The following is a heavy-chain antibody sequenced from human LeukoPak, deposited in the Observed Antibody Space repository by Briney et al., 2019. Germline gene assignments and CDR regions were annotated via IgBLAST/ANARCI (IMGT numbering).Heavy chain of an antibody. CDR2: INPNSGGT. CDR3: ARAPQLVVPAARVHWFDP. CDR1: GYTFTGYY. J-gene: IGHJ5*02. V-gene: IGHV1-2*02. D-gene: IGHD2-2*01. Sequence: GASVKVSCKASGYTFTGYYMHWVRQAPGQGLEWMGWINPNSGGTNYAQKFQGRVTMTRDTSISTAYMELSRLRSDDTAVYYCARAPQLVVPAARVHWFDPWGQGTLVTVSS.